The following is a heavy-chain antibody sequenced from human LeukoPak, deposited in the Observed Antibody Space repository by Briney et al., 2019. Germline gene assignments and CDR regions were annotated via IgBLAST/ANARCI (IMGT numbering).Heavy chain of an antibody. Sequence: GGSLRLSCAASGFTFSSYGMHWVRQAPGKGLEWVAFIRYDGSNKYYADSVKGRFTISRDNSKNTLYLQMNSLRAEDTAVYYCAKIHSSSWIPETDYWGQGTLVTVSS. V-gene: IGHV3-30*02. J-gene: IGHJ4*02. CDR1: GFTFSSYG. CDR2: IRYDGSNK. CDR3: AKIHSSSWIPETDY. D-gene: IGHD6-13*01.